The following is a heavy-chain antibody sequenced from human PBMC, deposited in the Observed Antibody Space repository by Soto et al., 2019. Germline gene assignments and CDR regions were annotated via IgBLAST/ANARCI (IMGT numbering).Heavy chain of an antibody. CDR2: ISYDGSNK. J-gene: IGHJ4*02. V-gene: IGHV3-30-3*01. CDR1: GFTFSSYA. Sequence: QVQLVESGGGVVQPGRSLRLSCAASGFTFSSYAMHWVRQAPGKGLEWVAVISYDGSNKYYADSVKGRFTISRDNSKNTLYLQMNSLRAEDTAVYYCARDRGIFTMIVVGVLDYWGQGTLVTVSS. CDR3: ARDRGIFTMIVVGVLDY. D-gene: IGHD3-22*01.